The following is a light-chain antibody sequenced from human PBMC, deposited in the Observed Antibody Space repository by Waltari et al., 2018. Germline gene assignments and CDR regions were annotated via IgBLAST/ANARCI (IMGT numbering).Light chain of an antibody. V-gene: IGKV3-20*01. Sequence: EIVLTQSPGTLSLSPGERATLSCRARQSVTSISLTWYQQKVGQAPRLLIFGTSSRATGIPDRFSGSGSGTDFTLTISRLEPEDFAVYYCQQYDGEVVTFGGGTKVEI. CDR2: GTS. CDR3: QQYDGEVVT. CDR1: QSVTSIS. J-gene: IGKJ4*01.